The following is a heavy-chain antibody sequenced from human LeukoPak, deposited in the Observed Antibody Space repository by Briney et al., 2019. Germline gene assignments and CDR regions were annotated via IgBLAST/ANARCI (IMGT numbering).Heavy chain of an antibody. J-gene: IGHJ6*02. V-gene: IGHV3-21*01. D-gene: IGHD2-2*01. CDR3: ARDWRNYCSSTSCYGAAGMDV. CDR2: ISSSSSYR. CDR1: GFTFSTYS. Sequence: GGALRLSCAASGFTFSTYSMNWVRQAPGKGLESFSSISSSSSYRYYADSVKGRFTISGDNAKNSLYLQMNSLRAEDTAVYYCARDWRNYCSSTSCYGAAGMDVWGQGTTVTVSS.